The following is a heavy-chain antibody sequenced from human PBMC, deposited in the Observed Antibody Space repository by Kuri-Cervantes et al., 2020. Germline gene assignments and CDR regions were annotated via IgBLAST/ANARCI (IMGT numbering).Heavy chain of an antibody. D-gene: IGHD2-15*01. Sequence: GGFLRLSCAASGFTFSSYAMHWVRQAPGKGLEWVAVISYDGSNKYYADSGKGRFTIPRDNSKNTLYLQMNSLRDEDTAVYYCALGKNQAGRGFFSAFDIWGQGTMVTVSS. CDR2: ISYDGSNK. CDR3: ALGKNQAGRGFFSAFDI. CDR1: GFTFSSYA. J-gene: IGHJ3*02. V-gene: IGHV3-30-3*01.